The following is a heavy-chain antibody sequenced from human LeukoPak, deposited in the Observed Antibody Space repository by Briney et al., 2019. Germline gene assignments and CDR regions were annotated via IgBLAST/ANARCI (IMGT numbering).Heavy chain of an antibody. D-gene: IGHD3-10*01. CDR3: AREGGQTLDYYGSGSSLDY. Sequence: SVKVSCKASGVSFSSYGISWVRQAPGQGLQWMGGIIPIFGTATYAQKFQGRVTITADEPTNTAYLELSSLRSEDTAVYYCAREGGQTLDYYGSGSSLDYWGQGTLVTVSS. CDR1: GVSFSSYG. CDR2: IIPIFGTA. J-gene: IGHJ4*02. V-gene: IGHV1-69*13.